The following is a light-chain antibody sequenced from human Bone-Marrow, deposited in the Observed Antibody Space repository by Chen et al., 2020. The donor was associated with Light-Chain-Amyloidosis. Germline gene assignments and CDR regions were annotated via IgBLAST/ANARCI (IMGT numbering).Light chain of an antibody. CDR1: SGSIATNY. V-gene: IGLV6-57*01. CDR2: EDD. J-gene: IGLJ3*02. Sequence: NFMLTQPPSVSESPGKTVIISCTRSSGSIATNYVQWYQQRPGSSPTPVIYEDDQRPSGVPERFSGSIDRSSNSASLTISGLKTEDEADYYCQYYQGSSQGVFGGGTKLTVL. CDR3: QYYQGSSQGV.